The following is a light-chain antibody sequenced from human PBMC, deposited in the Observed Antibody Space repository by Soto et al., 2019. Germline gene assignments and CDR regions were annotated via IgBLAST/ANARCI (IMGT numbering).Light chain of an antibody. CDR2: AAS. CDR3: QQYNFYPLT. J-gene: IGKJ4*01. V-gene: IGKV1-9*01. Sequence: DIQLTQSPSFLSASVGDRVTITCRASQGISSYLAWYQQKPGKAPKLLIYAASTLQSGVPSRFSGRGSGTEFTLTISSLQPDDFATYYCQQYNFYPLTFGGGTKVDIK. CDR1: QGISSY.